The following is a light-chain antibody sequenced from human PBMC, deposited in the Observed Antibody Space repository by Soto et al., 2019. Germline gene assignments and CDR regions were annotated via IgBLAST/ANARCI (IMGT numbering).Light chain of an antibody. CDR3: AAWDDSLHGFL. CDR1: SSNIGSTT. J-gene: IGLJ1*01. Sequence: QSVLTQPPSASGTPGHRVTLSCSGASSNIGSTTVSWYQHAPGTAPKLLIFSNDQRPSGVPDRFSGSVSGTSASLVISGLQSDDEADYYCAAWDDSLHGFLFGTGTKVTVL. CDR2: SND. V-gene: IGLV1-44*01.